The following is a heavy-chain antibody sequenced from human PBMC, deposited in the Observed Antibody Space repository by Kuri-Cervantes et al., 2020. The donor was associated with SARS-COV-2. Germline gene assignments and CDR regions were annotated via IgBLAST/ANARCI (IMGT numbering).Heavy chain of an antibody. J-gene: IGHJ4*02. D-gene: IGHD3-10*01. CDR1: GFTFSSYS. Sequence: GGSLRLSCAASGFTFSSYSMNWVRQAPGKGLEWVSSISSSSSYIYYADSVKGRSTISRDNAKNSLYLQMNSLRAEDTAVYYCAVPKGNDYYGSGSYDYWGQGTLVTVSS. CDR2: ISSSSSYI. CDR3: AVPKGNDYYGSGSYDY. V-gene: IGHV3-21*01.